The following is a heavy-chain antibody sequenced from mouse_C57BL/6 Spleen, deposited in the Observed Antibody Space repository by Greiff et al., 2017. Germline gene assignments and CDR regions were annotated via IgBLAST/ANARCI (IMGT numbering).Heavy chain of an antibody. CDR1: GYTFTSYW. D-gene: IGHD1-1*01. Sequence: QVQLQQPGAELVRPGSSVKLSCKASGYTFTSYWMHWVKQRPIQGLEWIGNIDPSDSETHYNQKFKDKATLTVDKSSSTAYMQLSSLTSEDSAVYYCARYHNYYGSSYGYFDVWGTGTTVTVSS. V-gene: IGHV1-52*01. J-gene: IGHJ1*03. CDR2: IDPSDSET. CDR3: ARYHNYYGSSYGYFDV.